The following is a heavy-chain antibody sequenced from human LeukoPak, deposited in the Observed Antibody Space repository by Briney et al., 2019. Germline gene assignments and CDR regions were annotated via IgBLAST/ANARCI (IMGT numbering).Heavy chain of an antibody. J-gene: IGHJ4*02. CDR2: IDYSGRT. Sequence: SETLSLTCTVSGGSISSYYWSWIRQPPGKGLEWIGYIDYSGRTNYNPSLKSRVTISVDTSQNQFSLKLSSVSAADTAVYHCASGGSYYVLDYWGQGFLVTVSS. CDR1: GGSISSYY. CDR3: ASGGSYYVLDY. V-gene: IGHV4-59*01. D-gene: IGHD1-26*01.